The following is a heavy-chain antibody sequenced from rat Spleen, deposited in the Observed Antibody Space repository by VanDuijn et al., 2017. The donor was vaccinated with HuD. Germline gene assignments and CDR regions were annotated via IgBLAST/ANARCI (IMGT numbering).Heavy chain of an antibody. CDR2: ITNASGRT. Sequence: EVQLVESGGGLVQPGRSMKLSCAASGFTFSNHGMAWVRQAPTKGLEWVASITNASGRTYYPDSVKGRFTISRDTAQNTLYLQMNSLRSEDTATYYCARHSSTYYVMDAWGQGASVTVSS. CDR3: ARHSSTYYVMDA. V-gene: IGHV5S13*01. D-gene: IGHD1-2*01. CDR1: GFTFSNHG. J-gene: IGHJ4*01.